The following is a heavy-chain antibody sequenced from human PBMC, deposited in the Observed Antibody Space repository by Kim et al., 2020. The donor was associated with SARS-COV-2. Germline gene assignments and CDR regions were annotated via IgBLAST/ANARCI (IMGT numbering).Heavy chain of an antibody. J-gene: IGHJ5*02. CDR3: ARHDWFDP. V-gene: IGHV3-66*04. Sequence: FYADSVKGRFTISGDSSKSTLYLQMSSLRVEDTAVYYCARHDWFDPWGQGTLVTVSS.